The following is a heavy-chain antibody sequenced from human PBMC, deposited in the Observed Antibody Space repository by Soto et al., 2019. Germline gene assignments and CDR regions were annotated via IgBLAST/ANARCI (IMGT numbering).Heavy chain of an antibody. J-gene: IGHJ5*02. V-gene: IGHV4-39*01. CDR2: IFYSGGT. D-gene: IGHD3-22*01. Sequence: SETLSLTCTVSGGSISSSTYYWAWIRQSPGKGLEWIGTIFYSGGTFYTPSLKSRVTMSVDTSNNQFSLKLSSVTAADTAVYYCARRASGYYYGWFDPWGQGTLVTVSS. CDR1: GGSISSSTYY. CDR3: ARRASGYYYGWFDP.